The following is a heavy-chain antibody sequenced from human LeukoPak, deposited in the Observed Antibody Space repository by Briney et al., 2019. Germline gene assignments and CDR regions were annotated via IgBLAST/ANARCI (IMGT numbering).Heavy chain of an antibody. V-gene: IGHV3-48*03. CDR3: AREFRYARGFDY. D-gene: IGHD2-8*01. CDR2: ISSSGSTI. J-gene: IGHJ4*02. Sequence: GGSLRLSCAASGFTFGSYEMNWVRQAPGKGLEWVSYISSSGSTIYYADSVKGRFTISRDNAKNSLYLQMNSLRAEDTAVYYCAREFRYARGFDYWGQGTLVTVSS. CDR1: GFTFGSYE.